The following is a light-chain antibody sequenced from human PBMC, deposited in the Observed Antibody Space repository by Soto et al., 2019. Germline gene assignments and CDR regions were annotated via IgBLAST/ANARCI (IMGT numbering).Light chain of an antibody. CDR1: EGISNS. CDR2: TAS. CDR3: LQYNSYPYA. Sequence: DIQMTQSQSAMSASVGDRVTITCRANEGISNSLAWFQQKPGKVPKRLTYTASSLQSGVPSRVLGSGSWTEFTRTISNLQPEDFATYYCLQYNSYPYAFGQGTKLEIK. V-gene: IGKV1-17*03. J-gene: IGKJ2*01.